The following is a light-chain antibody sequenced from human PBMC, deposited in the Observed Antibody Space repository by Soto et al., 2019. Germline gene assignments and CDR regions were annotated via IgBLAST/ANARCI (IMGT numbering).Light chain of an antibody. J-gene: IGKJ1*01. CDR3: QQYSYYST. CDR1: QTISSW. V-gene: IGKV1-5*03. Sequence: DIQMTQSPATLSGSVGARVTITCRASQTISSWLAWYQQKPGKAPKLLIYKASTLKSGVPSRFSGSGSGTEFTLTISSLQPEDFATHYFQQYSYYSTFGQGTKVDIK. CDR2: KAS.